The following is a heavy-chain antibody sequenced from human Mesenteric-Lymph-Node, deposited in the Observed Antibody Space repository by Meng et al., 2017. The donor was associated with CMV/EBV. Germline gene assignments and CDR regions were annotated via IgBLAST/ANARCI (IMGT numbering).Heavy chain of an antibody. D-gene: IGHD2-2*02. CDR3: ARGRGVVVPAAIAPYDY. CDR1: GDSIRSYY. CDR2: IFYSGST. Sequence: SETLSLTCTVSGDSIRSYYWGWIRQPPGKGLEWIGYIFYSGSTKYNPSLKSRVTISVDTSKSQTSLKLSSVTAADTAVYYCARGRGVVVPAAIAPYDYWGQGTLVTVSS. J-gene: IGHJ4*02. V-gene: IGHV4-59*12.